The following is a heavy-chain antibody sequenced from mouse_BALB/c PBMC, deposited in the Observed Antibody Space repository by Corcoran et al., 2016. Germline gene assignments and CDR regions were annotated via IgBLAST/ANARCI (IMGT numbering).Heavy chain of an antibody. CDR2: IFPGSGNT. D-gene: IGHD2-14*01. J-gene: IGHJ3*01. V-gene: IGHV1-66*01. Sequence: QVQLQQSGPELVKPGASVKISCKASGYSFTSYYIHWVKQRPGQGLEWIGWIFPGSGNTKYNEKFKGKATLTADTSSSTAYMQLSSLTSEDSAVYFCASAYYRYAFAYWGQGTLVTVSA. CDR1: GYSFTSYY. CDR3: ASAYYRYAFAY.